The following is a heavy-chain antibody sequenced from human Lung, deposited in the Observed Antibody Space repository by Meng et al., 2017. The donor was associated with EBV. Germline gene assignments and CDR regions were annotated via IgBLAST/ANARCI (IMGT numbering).Heavy chain of an antibody. CDR1: GFTFSASA. J-gene: IGHJ4*02. D-gene: IGHD2-8*01. V-gene: IGHV1-2*06. CDR3: GKEWAEIALTV. CDR2: INPNSGGT. Sequence: VQLVGSGGGLVQPGGSLKLSCAASGFTFSASAMHWVRQASGKGLEWMGRINPNSGGTNYAQKFQGRVTMTRDTSISTAYMELSGLISDDTAVYYCGKEWAEIALTVWGQGTLVTVSS.